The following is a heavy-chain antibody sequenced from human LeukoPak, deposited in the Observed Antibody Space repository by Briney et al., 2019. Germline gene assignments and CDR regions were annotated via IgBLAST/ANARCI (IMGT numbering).Heavy chain of an antibody. CDR2: IYYSGST. D-gene: IGHD2-2*01. CDR1: GGSISSSSYY. Sequence: SETLSLTCTVSGGSISSSSYYWGWIRQPPGKGLEWTGSIYYSGSTYYNPSLKSRVTISVDTSKNQFSLKLSSVTAADTAVYYCASRLWGPSYAYDYWGQGTLVTVSS. V-gene: IGHV4-39*01. CDR3: ASRLWGPSYAYDY. J-gene: IGHJ4*02.